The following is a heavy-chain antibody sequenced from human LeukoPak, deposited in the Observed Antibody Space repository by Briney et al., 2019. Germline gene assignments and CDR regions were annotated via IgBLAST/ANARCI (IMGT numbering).Heavy chain of an antibody. CDR2: MNPNSGNT. CDR1: GYTFTSYD. V-gene: IGHV1-8*01. Sequence: ASVKVSCKASGYTFTSYDINWVRQATGQGLEWMGWMNPNSGNTGYAQKFQGRVTMTRNTSISTAYMELSSLRSEDTAVYYCARTYSSSQVDFDYWGQGTLVTISS. J-gene: IGHJ4*02. D-gene: IGHD6-13*01. CDR3: ARTYSSSQVDFDY.